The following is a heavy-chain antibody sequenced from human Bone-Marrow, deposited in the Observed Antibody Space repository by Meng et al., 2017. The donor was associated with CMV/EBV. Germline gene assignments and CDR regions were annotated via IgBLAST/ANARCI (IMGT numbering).Heavy chain of an antibody. CDR3: ARDAYYYGSGSYGYDY. CDR1: GFTFSSYW. V-gene: IGHV3-7*01. Sequence: GESLKISCAASGFTFSSYWMSWVRQAPGKGLEWVANIKQDGSEKYYVDSVKGRFTISRDNAKNSLYLQMNSLRAEDTAVYYCARDAYYYGSGSYGYDYCGQATLATVSS. CDR2: IKQDGSEK. J-gene: IGHJ4*02. D-gene: IGHD3-10*01.